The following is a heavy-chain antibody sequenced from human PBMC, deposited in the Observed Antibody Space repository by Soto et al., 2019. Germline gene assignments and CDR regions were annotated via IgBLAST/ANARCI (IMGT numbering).Heavy chain of an antibody. CDR1: GLTVSTNY. D-gene: IGHD6-6*01. Sequence: EVQVVESGGGLIQPGGSLRLSCAASGLTVSTNYMTWVRQAPGKGLEWVSVIYSNGNTYYADSVEGRFTISRDSSKNTLYLQMNSLRAEDTAVYYCARGYSSSPYYFDYWGQGTLVTVSS. J-gene: IGHJ4*02. CDR2: IYSNGNT. V-gene: IGHV3-53*01. CDR3: ARGYSSSPYYFDY.